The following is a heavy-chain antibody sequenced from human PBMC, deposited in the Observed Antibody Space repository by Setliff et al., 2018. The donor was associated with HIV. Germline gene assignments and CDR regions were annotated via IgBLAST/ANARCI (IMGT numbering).Heavy chain of an antibody. CDR2: IFDSGTT. CDR1: GGSITSYY. J-gene: IGHJ4*02. CDR3: ARQGGYNSPLMV. D-gene: IGHD3-10*01. V-gene: IGHV4-59*08. Sequence: TSETLSLTCTVSGGSITSYYWNWIQQSPGKGLEWIGYIFDSGTTKYNPSVTSRVTISVDASKNQFFLQLISVTAADTAVYYCARQGGYNSPLMVWGQGKLVTVSS.